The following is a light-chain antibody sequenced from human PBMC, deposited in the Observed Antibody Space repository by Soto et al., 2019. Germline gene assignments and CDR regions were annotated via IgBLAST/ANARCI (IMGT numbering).Light chain of an antibody. Sequence: QSALTQPASVSGSPGQSITISCTGTSSDFGSYNLVSWYQQHPGKAPRVMIYEGSKRPSGVSNRFSGSKSDNTASLTISGLQAEDEADYYCCSYAGSSTGVFGGGTKVTVL. J-gene: IGLJ3*02. CDR2: EGS. CDR3: CSYAGSSTGV. CDR1: SSDFGSYNL. V-gene: IGLV2-23*01.